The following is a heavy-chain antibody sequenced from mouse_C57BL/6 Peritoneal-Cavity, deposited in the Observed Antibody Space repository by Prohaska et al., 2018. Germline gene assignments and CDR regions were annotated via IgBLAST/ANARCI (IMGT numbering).Heavy chain of an antibody. V-gene: IGHV8-12*01. Sequence: QVTLKESGPGILQSSQTLSLTCSFSGFSLSTSGMGVSWIRQPSGKGLEWLAHIYWDDDKRYNPSLKNRLTISKDTSRNQVFLKITSVDTADTATYYCARRRADGYSYEAMDYWGQGTSVAVSS. CDR1: GFSLSTSGMG. D-gene: IGHD2-3*01. CDR2: IYWDDDK. CDR3: ARRRADGYSYEAMDY. J-gene: IGHJ4*01.